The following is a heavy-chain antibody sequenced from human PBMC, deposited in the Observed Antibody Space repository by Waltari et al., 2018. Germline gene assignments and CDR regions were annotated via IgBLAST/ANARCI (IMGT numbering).Heavy chain of an antibody. D-gene: IGHD6-13*01. CDR1: GFTFGSYG. V-gene: IGHV3-30*18. CDR3: AKNRALGQQPTTPFDY. J-gene: IGHJ4*02. Sequence: QVQLVESGGGVVQPGRSLRLSCAASGFTFGSYGMPWVRPAPGKGLGWVAVISYDGSNKYYADSVKGRFTISRDNSKNTLYLQMNSLRAEDTAVYYCAKNRALGQQPTTPFDYWGQGTLVTVSS. CDR2: ISYDGSNK.